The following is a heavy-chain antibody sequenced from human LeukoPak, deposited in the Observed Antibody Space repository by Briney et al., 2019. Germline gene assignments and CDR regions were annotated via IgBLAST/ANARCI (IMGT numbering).Heavy chain of an antibody. J-gene: IGHJ4*02. CDR3: ARDLRVATN. Sequence: GGSLRLSCAASGFTFSSYAMSWVRQAPGKGLEWVSAISGSGGSTYYADSVKGRFTISRDNAKNSLYLQMNSLRAEDTAVYYCARDLRVATNWGQGTLVTVSS. CDR2: ISGSGGST. CDR1: GFTFSSYA. D-gene: IGHD5-12*01. V-gene: IGHV3-23*01.